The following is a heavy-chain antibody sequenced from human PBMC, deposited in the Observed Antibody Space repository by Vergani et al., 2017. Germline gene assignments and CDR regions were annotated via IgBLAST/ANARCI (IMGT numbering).Heavy chain of an antibody. Sequence: QVQLVESGGGVVQPGGSLRLSCVASGFSVSNSGMHWVRQTPGKGLEWVAFIQYDGSDIFYADFVEGRFTISRDNAKNTLYLEMNSLRGDDTAIYYCVRARCSGPCFMSNWFDSWGQGTLVTVSS. CDR1: GFSVSNSG. V-gene: IGHV3-30*02. CDR3: VRARCSGPCFMSNWFDS. D-gene: IGHD5-12*01. J-gene: IGHJ5*01. CDR2: IQYDGSDI.